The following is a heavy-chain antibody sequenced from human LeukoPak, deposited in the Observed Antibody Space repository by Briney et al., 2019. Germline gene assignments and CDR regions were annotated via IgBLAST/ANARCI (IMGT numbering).Heavy chain of an antibody. CDR2: IDWDDDK. CDR1: GFSLSTSGMC. Sequence: SGPALVKPTQTLTLTCTFSGFSLSTSGMCVSWIRQPPGKALEWLARIDWDDDKYYSTSLKTRLTISKDTSKNQVVLTMTNMDPVDTATYYCARTRHGDSSGYYHYFDYWGQGTLVTVSS. V-gene: IGHV2-70*11. CDR3: ARTRHGDSSGYYHYFDY. D-gene: IGHD3-22*01. J-gene: IGHJ4*02.